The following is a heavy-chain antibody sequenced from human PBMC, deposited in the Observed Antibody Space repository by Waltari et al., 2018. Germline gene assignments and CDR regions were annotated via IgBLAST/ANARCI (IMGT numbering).Heavy chain of an antibody. D-gene: IGHD4-4*01. CDR3: ATYRNRIFDY. J-gene: IGHJ4*02. CDR1: GGSIGSYY. CDR2: IHSNGGT. V-gene: IGHV4-4*07. Sequence: QVQLQESGPGLVKPAETLSLTCSVSGGSIGSYYWSWIRQPAGRGLEWIGRIHSNGGTNYNPALNSRVTMSVDTSRNQISLRLTSVAAADTAVYYCATYRNRIFDYWGQGTLVAVSS.